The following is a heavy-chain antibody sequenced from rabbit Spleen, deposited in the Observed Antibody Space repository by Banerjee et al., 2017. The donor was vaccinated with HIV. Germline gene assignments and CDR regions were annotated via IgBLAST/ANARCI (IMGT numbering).Heavy chain of an antibody. CDR1: GFSFSSSYW. CDR3: ARSDAGEITYASML. D-gene: IGHD4-2*01. Sequence: QEQLKETGGGLVQPGGSLTLTCTASGFSFSSSYWICWVRQAPGKGLEWIACIRSGDGYTYYASWARGRFTVSKASSTVDLQLNSLTAADTATYFCARSDAGEITYASMLWGPGTLVTVS. CDR2: IRSGDGYT. J-gene: IGHJ4*01. V-gene: IGHV1S45*01.